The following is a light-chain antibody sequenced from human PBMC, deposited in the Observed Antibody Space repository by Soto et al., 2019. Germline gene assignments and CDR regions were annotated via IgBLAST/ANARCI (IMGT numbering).Light chain of an antibody. J-gene: IGKJ2*01. CDR1: QGITDR. V-gene: IGKV1-16*01. CDR2: DAS. Sequence: DIQMTQSPSSLSASVGDRVTLTCRASQGITDRLTWFQQKPGKAPTSLIYDASTLQYGVPSRFSGGGSGTDFTLTISSLQPEDSATYYCQQYGNYPYPFGLGTKLEIK. CDR3: QQYGNYPYP.